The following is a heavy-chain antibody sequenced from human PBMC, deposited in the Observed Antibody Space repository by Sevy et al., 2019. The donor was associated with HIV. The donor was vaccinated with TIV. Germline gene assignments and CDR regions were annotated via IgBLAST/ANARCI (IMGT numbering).Heavy chain of an antibody. Sequence: ASVKVSCKVSGYTLTELSMHWVRQAPGKGLEWMGGFDPEDGETIYAQKFQGRVTMTEDTSTDTAYMELSSLRSEDTAVYYCAQYYYDSSGYYRSGWFDPWGQGTLVTVSS. J-gene: IGHJ5*02. CDR3: AQYYYDSSGYYRSGWFDP. V-gene: IGHV1-24*01. D-gene: IGHD3-22*01. CDR2: FDPEDGET. CDR1: GYTLTELS.